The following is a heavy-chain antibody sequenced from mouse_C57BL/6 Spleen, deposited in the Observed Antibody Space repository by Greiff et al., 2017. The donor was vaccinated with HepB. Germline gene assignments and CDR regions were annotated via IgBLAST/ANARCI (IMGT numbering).Heavy chain of an antibody. CDR1: GFTFSSYA. J-gene: IGHJ3*01. CDR2: ISSGGDYI. CDR3: TRDDGYDTWFAY. V-gene: IGHV5-9-1*02. D-gene: IGHD2-2*01. Sequence: EVKLVESGEGLVKPGGSLKLSCAASGFTFSSYAMSWVRQTPEKRLEWVAYISSGGDYIYYADTVKGRFTISRDNARNTLYLQMSSRKAEDTAMYYCTRDDGYDTWFAYWGQGTLVTVSA.